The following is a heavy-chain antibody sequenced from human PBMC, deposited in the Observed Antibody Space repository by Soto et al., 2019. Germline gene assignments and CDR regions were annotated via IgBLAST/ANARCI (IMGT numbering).Heavy chain of an antibody. CDR1: GFTFSNYT. V-gene: IGHV3-21*01. J-gene: IGHJ4*02. CDR3: ARDPGRWLRIGYSDY. CDR2: INPDSTYR. Sequence: YLVESGGGLVEPGGSLRLSCAASGFTFSNYTMNWVRQAPGKGLEWVSSINPDSTYRYYADSVRGRFTISRDNAKDSLYLHMTSLRVEDTAVYFCARDPGRWLRIGYSDYWGQGTLVTVSS. D-gene: IGHD5-12*01.